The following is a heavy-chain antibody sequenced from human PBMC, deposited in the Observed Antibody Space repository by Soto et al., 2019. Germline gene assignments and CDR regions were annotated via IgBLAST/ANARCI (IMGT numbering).Heavy chain of an antibody. CDR3: ARDRGELPIFDY. CDR2: IIPIFGTA. D-gene: IGHD1-7*01. CDR1: GGTFSSYA. Sequence: QVQLVQSGAEVKKPGSSVKVSCKASGGTFSSYAISWVRQAPGQGLEWMGGIIPIFGTANYAQKFQGRVXIXAXASTSTAYMELSSLRSEDTAVYYCARDRGELPIFDYWGQGTLVTVSS. J-gene: IGHJ4*02. V-gene: IGHV1-69*12.